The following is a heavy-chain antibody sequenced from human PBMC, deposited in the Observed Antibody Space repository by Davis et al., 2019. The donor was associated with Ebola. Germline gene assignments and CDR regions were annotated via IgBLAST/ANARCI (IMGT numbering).Heavy chain of an antibody. J-gene: IGHJ5*02. CDR2: ISGGGGTT. Sequence: GESLKISCADSVITFSSYAMTWVRQAPGKGLEWVSAISGGGGTTYYAGSVKGRFTISRDNAKNSLYLQMNSLRDEDTAVYYCARDPATYYYDSSGYYLLPGWFDPWGQGTLVTVSS. V-gene: IGHV3-23*01. D-gene: IGHD3-22*01. CDR1: VITFSSYA. CDR3: ARDPATYYYDSSGYYLLPGWFDP.